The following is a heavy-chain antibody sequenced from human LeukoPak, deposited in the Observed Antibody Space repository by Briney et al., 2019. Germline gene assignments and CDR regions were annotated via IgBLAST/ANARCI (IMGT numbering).Heavy chain of an antibody. CDR2: IYYSGST. CDR3: AAGPRNYFDY. CDR1: GGSISSYY. Sequence: PSETLSLTCTVSGGSISSYYWSWIRQPPGKGLEWIGYIYYSGSTNYNPSLKSRVTISVDTSKSQFSLKLSSVTAADTAVYYCAAGPRNYFDYWGQGTLVTVSS. J-gene: IGHJ4*02. D-gene: IGHD7-27*01. V-gene: IGHV4-59*08.